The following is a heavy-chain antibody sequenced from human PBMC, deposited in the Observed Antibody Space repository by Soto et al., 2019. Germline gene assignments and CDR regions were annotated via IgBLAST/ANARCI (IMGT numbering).Heavy chain of an antibody. J-gene: IGHJ4*02. V-gene: IGHV3-30*18. CDR1: GFSLNDYG. CDR2: ISYDGRNK. CDR3: AKSNRGAYDTPDF. Sequence: XGSLRLSCAASGFSLNDYGRHWVRQPPGKGLEWVADISYDGRNKYYTDSVRGRFTISRDISKGTLYLQMNSLRPEDTAVYYCAKSNRGAYDTPDFWGQGTPVTVSS. D-gene: IGHD3-22*01.